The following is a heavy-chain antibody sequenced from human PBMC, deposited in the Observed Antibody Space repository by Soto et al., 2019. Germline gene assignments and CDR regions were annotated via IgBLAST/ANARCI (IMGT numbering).Heavy chain of an antibody. D-gene: IGHD5-12*01. CDR3: ARGRGYSD. CDR1: GGSMRRGGYY. Sequence: GSGGSMRRGGYYWSWIRQHPGKGLEWIGYIYYSGSTYYNPSLKSRVTISVDTSKNQFSLKLSSVTAADTAVYYCARGRGYSDWGQGTLVT. J-gene: IGHJ4*02. V-gene: IGHV4-31*02. CDR2: IYYSGST.